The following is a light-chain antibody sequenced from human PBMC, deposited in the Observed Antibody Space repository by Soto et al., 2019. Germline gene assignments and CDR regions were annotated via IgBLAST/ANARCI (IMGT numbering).Light chain of an antibody. Sequence: DIQMTQSPSSVSASIGDRVTITCRASQGIGNWLAWYQQKPGKAPNLLIYASSKLQSGVPSRFSGSGSGTDFTLTISGLEPEDFATYYCQQADSFTTFGPGTKVDIK. CDR1: QGIGNW. J-gene: IGKJ3*01. CDR2: ASS. CDR3: QQADSFTT. V-gene: IGKV1-12*01.